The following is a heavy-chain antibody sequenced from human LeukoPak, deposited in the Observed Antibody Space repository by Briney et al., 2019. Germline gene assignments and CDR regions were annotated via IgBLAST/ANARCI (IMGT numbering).Heavy chain of an antibody. CDR2: IYYSGST. CDR3: ARAREGGYDSYIES. V-gene: IGHV4-39*07. J-gene: IGHJ4*02. D-gene: IGHD5-12*01. Sequence: PSETLSLTCTVSGGSISSSSYYWGWIRQPPGKGLEWTGSIYYSGSTYYNPSLKSRVTISVDTSKNQFSLKLSSVTAADTAVYYCARAREGGYDSYIESWGQGTLVTVSS. CDR1: GGSISSSSYY.